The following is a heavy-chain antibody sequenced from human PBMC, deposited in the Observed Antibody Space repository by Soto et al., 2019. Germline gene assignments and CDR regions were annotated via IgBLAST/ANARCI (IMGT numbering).Heavy chain of an antibody. V-gene: IGHV4-30-4*01. J-gene: IGHJ4*02. D-gene: IGHD2-15*01. CDR2: IYYSGST. CDR3: ARYGSGECNRGSCYSPFDY. CDR1: GRSISSVNYY. Sequence: QVQLQESGPGLVKPSQTLSLTCTVSGRSISSVNYYWSWIRQPPGKGLEWIGYIYYSGSTYYNPSLRSRVTISVDTSKNQFSLKLSSVTAADTAVYYCARYGSGECNRGSCYSPFDYWGQGTLGTVSS.